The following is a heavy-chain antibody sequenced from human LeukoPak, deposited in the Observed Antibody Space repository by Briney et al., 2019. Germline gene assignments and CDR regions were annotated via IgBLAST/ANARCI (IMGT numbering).Heavy chain of an antibody. CDR1: GFTFSAYW. V-gene: IGHV3-7*03. J-gene: IGHJ4*02. CDR3: AKDLNYYGSGSYPLFDY. Sequence: GGSLRLSCAASGFTFSAYWMSWVRQAPGKGLEWVANIKQDGSDKYYVDSVKGRFTISRDNAKNSLYLQMNSLRAEDTAVYYCAKDLNYYGSGSYPLFDYWGQGTLVTVSS. D-gene: IGHD3-10*01. CDR2: IKQDGSDK.